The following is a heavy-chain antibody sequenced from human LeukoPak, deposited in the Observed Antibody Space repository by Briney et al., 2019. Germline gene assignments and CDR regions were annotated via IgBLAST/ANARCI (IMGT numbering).Heavy chain of an antibody. CDR3: ARMDSLRKNSYYGMDV. Sequence: GESLKISCKGSGYSFASHWIGWVRQMPGKGLEWMGTIYPGDSDPRYSPSFQGQVTISADKSINTAYLQWSNLEASDTAMYYCARMDSLRKNSYYGMDVWGQGTTVTVSS. CDR2: IYPGDSDP. D-gene: IGHD3/OR15-3a*01. CDR1: GYSFASHW. J-gene: IGHJ6*02. V-gene: IGHV5-51*01.